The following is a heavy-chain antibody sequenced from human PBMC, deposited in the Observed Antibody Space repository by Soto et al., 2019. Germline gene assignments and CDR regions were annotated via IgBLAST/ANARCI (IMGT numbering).Heavy chain of an antibody. CDR2: ISGSGGST. J-gene: IGHJ4*02. D-gene: IGHD3-22*01. CDR1: GCTFSSYA. V-gene: IGHV3-23*01. CDR3: AKCPDSSDSSGYHGNDY. Sequence: GGSLRLSCAASGCTFSSYAMSWVRQAPGKGLEWVSSISGSGGSTYYAASEKGRFTTSRDNSKNPLYLQMNSLRAEDTAVYYCAKCPDSSDSSGYHGNDYWGQGTLVTVSS.